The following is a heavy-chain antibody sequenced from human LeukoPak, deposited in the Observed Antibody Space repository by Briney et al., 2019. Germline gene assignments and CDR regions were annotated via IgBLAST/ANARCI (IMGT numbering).Heavy chain of an antibody. CDR3: ARVGYGDFYFDY. Sequence: PGGPLRLSCAASGFTFSSYEMNWVRQAPGKGLEWVSYISSSGSTIYYADSVKGRFTISRDNAKNSLYLQMNSLRAEDTAVYYCARVGYGDFYFDYWGQGTLVTVSS. CDR2: ISSSGSTI. CDR1: GFTFSSYE. V-gene: IGHV3-48*03. J-gene: IGHJ4*02. D-gene: IGHD4-17*01.